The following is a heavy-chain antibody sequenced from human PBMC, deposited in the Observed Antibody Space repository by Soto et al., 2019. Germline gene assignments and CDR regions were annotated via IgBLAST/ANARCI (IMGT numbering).Heavy chain of an antibody. CDR1: GGSINNHD. J-gene: IGHJ4*02. Sequence: SETQSLTCTVSGGSINNHDWSWIRQPPGKGLEWIGYIYYTGSTNYNPSLKSRVTMSVDTSKNQCSLNLTSLTAADTAIYYCARANWYSEYWGQGTLVTVSS. CDR2: IYYTGST. D-gene: IGHD7-27*01. V-gene: IGHV4-59*11. CDR3: ARANWYSEY.